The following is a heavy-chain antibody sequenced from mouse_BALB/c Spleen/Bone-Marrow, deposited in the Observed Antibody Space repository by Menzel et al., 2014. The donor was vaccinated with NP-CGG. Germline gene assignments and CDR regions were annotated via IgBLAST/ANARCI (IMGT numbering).Heavy chain of an antibody. CDR3: XRGAYGFAMDX. D-gene: IGHD1-1*01. V-gene: IGHV14-3*02. Sequence: VQLQQSGAELVKPGASVKLSCTASGFNIQNTYIHWVKQRPEQGLEWIGRIDPANGNTKYDPKFQDKATITADTSSNTAYLQXXSXXXXXXXXXXXXRGAYGFAMDXWGQGTSVTVSA. CDR1: GFNIQNTY. CDR2: IDPANGNT. J-gene: IGHJ4*01.